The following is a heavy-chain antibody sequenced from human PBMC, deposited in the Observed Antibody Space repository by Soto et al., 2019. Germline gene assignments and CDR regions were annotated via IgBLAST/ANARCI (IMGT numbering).Heavy chain of an antibody. J-gene: IGHJ3*02. D-gene: IGHD2-2*02. CDR1: GGSISSWY. Sequence: SETLSLTCTVSGGSISSWYWSWIRQPPGKGLEWVRYIYYSGSTNSNPSPKSRVTMTRDTSISTACMELRRLRSNDTAVYYCARGFIVPAAIAGAFNIGGRGTMVTVSS. V-gene: IGHV4-59*01. CDR2: IYYSGST. CDR3: ARGFIVPAAIAGAFNI.